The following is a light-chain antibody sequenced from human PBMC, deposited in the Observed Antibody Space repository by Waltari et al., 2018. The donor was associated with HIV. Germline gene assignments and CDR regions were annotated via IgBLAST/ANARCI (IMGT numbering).Light chain of an antibody. J-gene: IGLJ2*01. V-gene: IGLV1-51*01. Sequence: QSVLTQPPSVSAAPGQKVTISCSGSSSNIGNNYVSWYQQLPGTAPKLLIYDNNKRPSGIPDRVSGSKSGTSATLGITGLQTGDEADYYCGTWDSSLSAVVFGGGTKLTVL. CDR2: DNN. CDR1: SSNIGNNY. CDR3: GTWDSSLSAVV.